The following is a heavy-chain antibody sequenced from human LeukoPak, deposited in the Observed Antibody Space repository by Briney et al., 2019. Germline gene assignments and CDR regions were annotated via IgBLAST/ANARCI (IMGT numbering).Heavy chain of an antibody. CDR2: INWNGGST. J-gene: IGHJ3*02. V-gene: IGHV3-20*04. Sequence: PGGSLRLSCAASGFTFDDYGMTWVRQAPGKGLEWVSSINWNGGSTGYADPVKGRFTISRDNAKNSLLLQMNSLRAEDTALYYCARDRGPYDSSGYYPYDAFDIWGQGTMVTVSS. D-gene: IGHD3-22*01. CDR3: ARDRGPYDSSGYYPYDAFDI. CDR1: GFTFDDYG.